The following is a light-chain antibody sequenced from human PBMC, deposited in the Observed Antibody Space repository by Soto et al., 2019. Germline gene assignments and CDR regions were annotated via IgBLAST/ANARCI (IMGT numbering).Light chain of an antibody. V-gene: IGKV1-9*01. CDR2: AAS. CDR3: QQLNSYPRT. J-gene: IGKJ2*01. CDR1: QGISSY. Sequence: IQLTQSPSSLSASVGDRVSITCRASQGISSYLAWYQQKPGKAPKLLIYAASTLQSGVPSSFSGSGSGADFTLTIRSLQPEDFATYYCQQLNSYPRTFGQGTKVEIK.